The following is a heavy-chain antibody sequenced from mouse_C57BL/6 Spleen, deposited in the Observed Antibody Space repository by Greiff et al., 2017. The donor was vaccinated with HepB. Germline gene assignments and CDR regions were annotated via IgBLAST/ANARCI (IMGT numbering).Heavy chain of an antibody. J-gene: IGHJ4*01. D-gene: IGHD1-1*01. CDR1: GYSITSGYY. Sequence: EVHLVESGPGLVKPSQSLSLTCSVTGYSITSGYYWNWIRQFPGNKLEWMGYISYDGSNNYNPSLKNRISITRDTSKNQFFLKLNSVTTEDTATYYCAREDYVRHYEDYAMDYWGQRTSVTVSS. V-gene: IGHV3-6*01. CDR3: AREDYVRHYEDYAMDY. CDR2: ISYDGSN.